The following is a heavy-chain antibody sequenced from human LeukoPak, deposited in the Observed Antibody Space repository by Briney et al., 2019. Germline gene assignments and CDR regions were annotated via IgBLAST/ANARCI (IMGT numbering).Heavy chain of an antibody. Sequence: SETLSLTCNVSGGSISSGGYYWSWIRQPPGTGLEWIGYIYHSGSTYYNPSLKSRVTISVDRSKNQFSLKLSSVTAADTAVYYCARAPYSSYGDYWGQGTLVTVAS. CDR2: IYHSGST. V-gene: IGHV4-30-2*01. D-gene: IGHD3-22*01. CDR1: GGSISSGGYY. J-gene: IGHJ4*02. CDR3: ARAPYSSYGDY.